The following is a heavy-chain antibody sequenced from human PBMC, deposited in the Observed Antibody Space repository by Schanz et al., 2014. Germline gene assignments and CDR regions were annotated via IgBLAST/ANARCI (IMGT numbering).Heavy chain of an antibody. D-gene: IGHD6-13*01. CDR3: AKSQGSSFDS. J-gene: IGHJ4*02. CDR2: IGNGGVTI. Sequence: QVQLVDSGGGLVKPGGSLRLSCTASGFPFSDYFMAWIRQPPGRGLEWVSYIGNGGVTIYYADSVKGRFTISSDNSKSTLYLQMSSLRAEDTAVYYCAKSQGSSFDSWGQGTLVNVSS. CDR1: GFPFSDYF. V-gene: IGHV3-11*01.